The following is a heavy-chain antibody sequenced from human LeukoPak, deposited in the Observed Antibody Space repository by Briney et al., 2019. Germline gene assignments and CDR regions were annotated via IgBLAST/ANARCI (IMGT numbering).Heavy chain of an antibody. Sequence: VASVKVSCKASGYTFTGYYMHWVRQAPGQGLEWMGWINPNSGGTNYAQKFQGRVTMTRDTSISTAYMELSRLRSDDTAVYYCARDAPDYYDSTGSGSTWGQGTLVTVSS. CDR2: INPNSGGT. J-gene: IGHJ5*02. CDR1: GYTFTGYY. D-gene: IGHD3-22*01. V-gene: IGHV1-2*02. CDR3: ARDAPDYYDSTGSGST.